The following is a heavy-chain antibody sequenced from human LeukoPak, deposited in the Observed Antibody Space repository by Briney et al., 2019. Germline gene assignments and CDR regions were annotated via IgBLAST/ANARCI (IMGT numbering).Heavy chain of an antibody. V-gene: IGHV3-7*01. Sequence: GGSLRLSCAVSGFTFADYWMNWVRQAPGKGLEWVASIRQDGGEKSYVDSVKGRFTISRDNTKSSLYLQINSLRAEDTAVYYCARDGTAAGLYFDLWGQGTLVTVSS. CDR1: GFTFADYW. D-gene: IGHD6-13*01. J-gene: IGHJ4*01. CDR3: ARDGTAAGLYFDL. CDR2: IRQDGGEK.